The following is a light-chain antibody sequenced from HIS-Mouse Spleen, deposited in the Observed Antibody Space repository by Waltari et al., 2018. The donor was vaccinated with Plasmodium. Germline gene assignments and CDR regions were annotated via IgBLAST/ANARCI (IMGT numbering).Light chain of an antibody. CDR2: EDS. CDR1: ALPKKY. CDR3: YSTDSSGNHRV. J-gene: IGLJ3*02. Sequence: SYELTQPPSVSVSPGPTARITCSGDALPKKYSYWYQQKSGQAPVLVIYEDSKRPSGIPERVSGSSSGTMATLTISGAQGEDEADYYCYSTDSSGNHRVFGGGTKLTVL. V-gene: IGLV3-10*01.